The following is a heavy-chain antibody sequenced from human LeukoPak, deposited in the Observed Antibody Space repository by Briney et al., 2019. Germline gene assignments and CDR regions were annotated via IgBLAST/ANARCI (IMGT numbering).Heavy chain of an antibody. V-gene: IGHV3-74*01. CDR2: INSDGSTT. J-gene: IGHJ4*02. D-gene: IGHD2-21*02. Sequence: VGSPRLSCAASGFTLSGYWMHCGRQVPGKGLWWVSRINSDGSTTSYADTVKGQFTISRDNDKNTLYLQMNSLRAEDTALYHCARGPFGRDYAWGQGPLVTVPS. CDR1: GFTLSGYW. CDR3: ARGPFGRDYA.